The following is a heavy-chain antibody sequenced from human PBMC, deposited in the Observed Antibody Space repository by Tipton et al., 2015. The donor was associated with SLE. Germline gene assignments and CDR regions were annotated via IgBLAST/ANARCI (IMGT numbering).Heavy chain of an antibody. CDR2: INHTGSS. Sequence: TLSLTCTVYGGPFSGYYWNWIRQPPGKGLEWIGEINHTGSSNYNPSLKSRVTISVDTSKNQFSLNLNSVTAADTAVYYCARGRGGKPLDYWGQGTLVTVSS. CDR1: GGPFSGYY. J-gene: IGHJ4*02. CDR3: ARGRGGKPLDY. V-gene: IGHV4-34*01. D-gene: IGHD4-23*01.